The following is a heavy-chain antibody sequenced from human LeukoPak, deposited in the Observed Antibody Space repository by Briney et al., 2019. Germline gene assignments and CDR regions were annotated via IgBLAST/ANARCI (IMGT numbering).Heavy chain of an antibody. CDR2: INTTGGST. CDR1: GYTFTSYY. V-gene: IGHV1-46*01. D-gene: IGHD2-21*02. Sequence: ATVKVSCKASGYTFTSYYMHWVRQAPGQGLEWMGIINTTGGSTSYAQKFQGRVTMTRDTSTSTVYMELSSLRSEDTAVYYCARDRGSKRVAYCGGDCYIGYFDLWGRGTLVTVSS. J-gene: IGHJ2*01. CDR3: ARDRGSKRVAYCGGDCYIGYFDL.